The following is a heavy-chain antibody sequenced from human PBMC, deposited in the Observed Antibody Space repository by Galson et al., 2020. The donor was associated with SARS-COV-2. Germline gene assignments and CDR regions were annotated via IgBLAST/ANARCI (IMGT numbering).Heavy chain of an antibody. Sequence: GESLKISCKVSGYTLTELSMHWVRQAPGKGLEWMGGFDPEDGETIYAQKFQGRVTMTEDTSTDTAYMELSSLRSEDTAVYYCATSVSIVLRYFDWWLDPWGQGTLVTVSS. CDR3: ATSVSIVLRYFDWWLDP. V-gene: IGHV1-24*01. CDR1: GYTLTELS. CDR2: FDPEDGET. J-gene: IGHJ5*02. D-gene: IGHD3-9*01.